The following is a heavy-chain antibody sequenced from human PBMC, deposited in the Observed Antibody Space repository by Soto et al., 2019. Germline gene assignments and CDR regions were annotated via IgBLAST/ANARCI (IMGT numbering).Heavy chain of an antibody. CDR3: ARLRGYYDFWSGYSYGMDV. D-gene: IGHD3-3*01. J-gene: IGHJ6*02. V-gene: IGHV5-51*01. CDR2: IYPGDSDT. CDR1: GYSFTSYW. Sequence: GESLKISCKGSGYSFTSYWIGWVRQMPGKGLEWMGIIYPGDSDTRYSPPFQGQVTISADKSISTAYLQWSSLKASDTAMYYCARLRGYYDFWSGYSYGMDVWGQGTTVTVSS.